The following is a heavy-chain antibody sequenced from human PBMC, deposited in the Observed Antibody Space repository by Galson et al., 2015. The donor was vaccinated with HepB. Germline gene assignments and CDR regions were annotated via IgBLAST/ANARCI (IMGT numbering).Heavy chain of an antibody. V-gene: IGHV1-69*13. J-gene: IGHJ4*02. D-gene: IGHD3-22*01. CDR2: IIPIFGTA. CDR1: GGTFSSYA. Sequence: SVTVSCKASGGTFSSYAISWVRQAPGQGLEWMGGIIPIFGTANYAQKFQGRVTITADESTSTAYMELSSLRSEDTAVYYCARGGYYYDSSGYYLFDYWGQGTLVTVSS. CDR3: ARGGYYYDSSGYYLFDY.